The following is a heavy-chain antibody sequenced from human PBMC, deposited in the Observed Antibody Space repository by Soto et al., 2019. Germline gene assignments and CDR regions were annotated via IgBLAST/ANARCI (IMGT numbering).Heavy chain of an antibody. J-gene: IGHJ6*02. CDR3: ARDQSFDRSYYYGIDF. Sequence: ASVKVSCKSSGYPFTPYGITWIRQAPGQGLERMGWISPFNGNTNYGQTLQGRVTLTTDTSTSTVYMELRSLRSDDTAVYYCARDQSFDRSYYYGIDFWGQGTTVTVSS. CDR1: GYPFTPYG. CDR2: ISPFNGNT. D-gene: IGHD3-22*01. V-gene: IGHV1-18*01.